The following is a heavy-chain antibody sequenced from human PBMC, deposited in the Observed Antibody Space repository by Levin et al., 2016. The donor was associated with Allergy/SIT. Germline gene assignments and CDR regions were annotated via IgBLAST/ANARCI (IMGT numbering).Heavy chain of an antibody. CDR3: AKADTYLLLWFGELGY. Sequence: WIRQPPGKGLEWVSAISGSGGSTYYADSVKGRFTISRDNSKNTLYLQMNSLRAEDTAVYYCAKADTYLLLWFGELGYWGQGTLVTVSS. V-gene: IGHV3-23*01. J-gene: IGHJ4*02. D-gene: IGHD3-10*01. CDR2: ISGSGGST.